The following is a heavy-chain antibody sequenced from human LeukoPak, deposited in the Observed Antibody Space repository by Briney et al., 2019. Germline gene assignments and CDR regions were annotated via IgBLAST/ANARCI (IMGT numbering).Heavy chain of an antibody. CDR3: ARAPRPIAAPFDY. V-gene: IGHV4-34*01. D-gene: IGHD6-13*01. J-gene: IGHJ4*02. CDR1: GGSFSGYY. CDR2: INHSGST. Sequence: PSETLSLTCAVYGGSFSGYYWSWIRQPPGKGLEWIGEINHSGSTNYNPSLKSRVTISVDTSKNQFSLKLSSVTAAETAVYYCARAPRPIAAPFDYWGQGTLVTVSS.